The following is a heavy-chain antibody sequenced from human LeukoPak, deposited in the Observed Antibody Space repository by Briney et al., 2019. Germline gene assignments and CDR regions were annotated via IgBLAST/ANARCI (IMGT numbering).Heavy chain of an antibody. CDR3: ARLTRTGSWTNPIREQSDY. J-gene: IGHJ4*02. Sequence: ASVKVSCKASGYTFTGYYMHWVRQAPGQGPEWVGWIIPNSGGTNYAQKFQGRVTMTRDTSISTAYMELSRLRPDDTAVYYCARLTRTGSWTNPIREQSDYWGQGTLVTVSS. D-gene: IGHD6-13*01. V-gene: IGHV1-2*02. CDR1: GYTFTGYY. CDR2: IIPNSGGT.